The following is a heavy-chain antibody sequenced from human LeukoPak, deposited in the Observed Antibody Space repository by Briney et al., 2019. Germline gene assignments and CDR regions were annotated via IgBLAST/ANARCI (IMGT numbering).Heavy chain of an antibody. J-gene: IGHJ4*02. D-gene: IGHD6-13*01. Sequence: SVKVSCKASGYTFTTYDINWVRQATGQGLEWMGWMNPNSGNTGYAQKFQGRVTMTRNTSMSTAYMELSRLRSDDTAVYYCAREDIAAAVNFDYWGQGTLVTVSS. CDR3: AREDIAAAVNFDY. V-gene: IGHV1-8*01. CDR2: MNPNSGNT. CDR1: GYTFTTYD.